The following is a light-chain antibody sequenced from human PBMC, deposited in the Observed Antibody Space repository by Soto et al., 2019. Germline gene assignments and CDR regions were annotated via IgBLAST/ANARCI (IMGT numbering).Light chain of an antibody. CDR2: GAS. J-gene: IGKJ1*01. CDR1: QGISSN. V-gene: IGKV1-9*01. CDR3: QLYNNWPRT. Sequence: PLTLSTSCLSACVGDGVTITCRASQGISSNLAWYQQKPARAPKLLIFGASTLQSGVTSRFSGSRSGTDVTIPIISRLHSQDSAFYYCQLYNNWPRTFGQGTNVDIK.